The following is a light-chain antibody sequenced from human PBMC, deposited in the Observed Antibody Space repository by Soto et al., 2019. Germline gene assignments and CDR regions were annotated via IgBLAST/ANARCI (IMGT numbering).Light chain of an antibody. CDR1: QSVSSN. Sequence: EIVMTQSPATLSVSPGERATLSCRASQSVSSNLAWYQQKPGQAPRLLIYGASTRATGIPARFSGSGSGTEFXLTISSLKSEDFAVYYCQQYNNWPPLTFGGGTKVDIK. CDR2: GAS. CDR3: QQYNNWPPLT. V-gene: IGKV3-15*01. J-gene: IGKJ4*01.